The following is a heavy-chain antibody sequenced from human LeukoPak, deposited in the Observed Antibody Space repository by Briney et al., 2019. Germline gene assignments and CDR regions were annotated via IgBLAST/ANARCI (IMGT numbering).Heavy chain of an antibody. Sequence: SETLSLTCNVSGDSISSSHWTWIRQPPGKGLEWIGYIYYSGSTNYNPSLKSRVTISVDTSKNQFSLKLSSVTAADTAVYYCAREDPSPHAFDIWGQGTMVTVSS. J-gene: IGHJ3*02. CDR1: GDSISSSH. CDR3: AREDPSPHAFDI. CDR2: IYYSGST. V-gene: IGHV4-59*01.